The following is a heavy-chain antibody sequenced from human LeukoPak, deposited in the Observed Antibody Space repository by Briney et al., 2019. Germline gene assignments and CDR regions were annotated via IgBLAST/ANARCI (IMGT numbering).Heavy chain of an antibody. CDR1: GCTFSSYA. CDR2: ISGSGGST. J-gene: IGHJ4*02. Sequence: GGSLRLSCAASGCTFSSYAMSWVRHAPGKGLEWVSAISGSGGSTYYADSVKGRFTISRDNSKNTLYLRMNSLRAGDTAVYYCAKEWDSSSSDYWGQGTLVTVSS. CDR3: AKEWDSSSSDY. D-gene: IGHD6-6*01. V-gene: IGHV3-23*01.